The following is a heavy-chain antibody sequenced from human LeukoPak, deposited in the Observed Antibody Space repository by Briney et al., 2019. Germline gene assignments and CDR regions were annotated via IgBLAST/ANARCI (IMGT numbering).Heavy chain of an antibody. CDR1: AYTFTSCG. CDR3: ARVCLLRVLPEYYYYYMDV. J-gene: IGHJ6*03. D-gene: IGHD2-15*01. V-gene: IGHV1-8*03. CDR2: MNPNSGNT. Sequence: GASVKVSCKASAYTFTSCGINWVPQATGQGLEWMGWMNPNSGNTGYAQKFQGRVTITRNTSISTAYMELSSLRSEDTAVYYCARVCLLRVLPEYYYYYMDVWGKGTTVTVSS.